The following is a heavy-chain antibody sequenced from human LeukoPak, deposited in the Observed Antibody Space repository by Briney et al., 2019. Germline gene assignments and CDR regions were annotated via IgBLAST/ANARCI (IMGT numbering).Heavy chain of an antibody. CDR3: ARQMSYYDSSGFGY. D-gene: IGHD3-22*01. J-gene: IGHJ4*02. Sequence: SETLSLTCTVSGGSLSSSSYYWGWIRQPPGKGLEWIGSIYYSGSTYYNPSLKSRVTISVDTSKNQFSLKLSSVTAADTAVYYCARQMSYYDSSGFGYWGQGTLVTVSS. CDR1: GGSLSSSSYY. V-gene: IGHV4-39*01. CDR2: IYYSGST.